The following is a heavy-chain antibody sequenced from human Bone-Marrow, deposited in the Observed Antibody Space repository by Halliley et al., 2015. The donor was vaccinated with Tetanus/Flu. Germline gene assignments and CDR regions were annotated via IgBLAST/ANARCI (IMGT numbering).Heavy chain of an antibody. CDR3: VRHWGSYSYGDILGPFVD. V-gene: IGHV4-39*01. J-gene: IGHJ4*02. CDR2: VYYDGDT. D-gene: IGHD5-18*01. CDR1: GSTISSSNYH. Sequence: TLSLTCNVSGSTISSSNYHWGWIRQSPGKGLEWIGSVYYDGDTYYNPSLKSRVAISVDTSTNRFSLRLTSVTAADAAVFYCVRHWGSYSYGDILGPFVDWGLGIHVIV.